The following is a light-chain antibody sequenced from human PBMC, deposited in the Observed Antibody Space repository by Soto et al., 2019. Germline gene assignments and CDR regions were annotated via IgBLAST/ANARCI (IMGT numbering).Light chain of an antibody. CDR3: QQFHSSLRT. J-gene: IGKJ1*01. V-gene: IGKV3-20*01. CDR2: GPS. CDR1: ESLSPHS. Sequence: IVLTQSPGTLSLSPGETATLSCRASESLSPHSIAWYLQKPGQAPRLLIYGPSGRATGSPVRIRGSVSGTVGLLSSIGVEPEALAMDDCQQFHSSLRTFGQGTQV.